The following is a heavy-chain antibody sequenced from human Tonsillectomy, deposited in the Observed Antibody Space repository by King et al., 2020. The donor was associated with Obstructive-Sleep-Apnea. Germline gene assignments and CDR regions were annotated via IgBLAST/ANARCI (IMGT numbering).Heavy chain of an antibody. D-gene: IGHD3-10*01. V-gene: IGHV3-21*01. CDR1: GFIFSDDD. J-gene: IGHJ5*02. CDR2: ITTISHYI. Sequence: VQLVESGGGLVKPGGSLRLSCAASGFIFSDDDMNWVRRAPGKGLEWVSSITTISHYIYYADSVKGRFTISRENANNLVYLQMSSLRAEDTAMYYCTSALGSRALRDNWFDLWGQGTLVTVSS. CDR3: TSALGSRALRDNWFDL.